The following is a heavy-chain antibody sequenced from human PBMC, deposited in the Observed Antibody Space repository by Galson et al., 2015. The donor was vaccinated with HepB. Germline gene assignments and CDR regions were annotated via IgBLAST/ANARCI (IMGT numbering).Heavy chain of an antibody. J-gene: IGHJ5*02. V-gene: IGHV3-30*04. CDR3: ARDPDSSGCIDR. CDR1: GFTFSSSA. Sequence: SLRLSCAASGFTFSSSAMHWVRQAPGKGLEWVTVISYDGSHMYYADSVKGRFTISRDNSKNTLFLQMNSLRREDTAVYYCARDPDSSGCIDRWGQGTLVTVSS. D-gene: IGHD6-19*01. CDR2: ISYDGSHM.